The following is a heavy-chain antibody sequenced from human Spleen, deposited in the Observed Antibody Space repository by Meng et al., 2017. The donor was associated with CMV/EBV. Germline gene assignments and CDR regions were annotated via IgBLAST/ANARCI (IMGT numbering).Heavy chain of an antibody. V-gene: IGHV1-18*01. CDR3: ARELTWDVAPPDY. CDR2: ISAYNGNT. CDR1: GYPFTSYG. J-gene: IGHJ4*02. D-gene: IGHD3-9*01. Sequence: VPMLPVGPKVQEPGAPVKFPCKASGYPFTSYGTSWVRQAPGQGLEWMGWISAYNGNTNYAQKLQGRVTMTTDTSTSTAYMELRSLRSDDTAVYYCARELTWDVAPPDYWGQGTLVTVSS.